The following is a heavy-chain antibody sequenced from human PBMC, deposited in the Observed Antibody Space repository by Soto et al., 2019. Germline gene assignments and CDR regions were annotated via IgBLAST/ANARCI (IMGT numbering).Heavy chain of an antibody. V-gene: IGHV1-69*12. CDR3: ARECDPDYGGTFDY. CDR1: GGTFSSYA. J-gene: IGHJ4*02. Sequence: QVQLVQSGAEVKKPGSSVKVSCKASGGTFSSYAISWVRQAPGQGLEWMGGIIPIVGTATYAKKFQGRVTIAADESTSTAYMVLSSLRSEDTAVYYCARECDPDYGGTFDYWGEGTLVTVSS. D-gene: IGHD4-17*01. CDR2: IIPIVGTA.